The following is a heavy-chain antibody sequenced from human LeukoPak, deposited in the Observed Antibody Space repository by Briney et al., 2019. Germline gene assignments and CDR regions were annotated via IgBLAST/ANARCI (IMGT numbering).Heavy chain of an antibody. CDR2: IYYSGST. V-gene: IGHV4-59*08. Sequence: KPSETLSLTCTVSGGSISSYYWSWIRQPPGKGLEWIGYIYYSGSTNYNPSLKSRVTISVDTSKSQFSLKLSSVTAADTAVYYCARHLDYYGSGSYEYWGQGTLVTVSS. J-gene: IGHJ4*02. CDR3: ARHLDYYGSGSYEY. CDR1: GGSISSYY. D-gene: IGHD3-10*01.